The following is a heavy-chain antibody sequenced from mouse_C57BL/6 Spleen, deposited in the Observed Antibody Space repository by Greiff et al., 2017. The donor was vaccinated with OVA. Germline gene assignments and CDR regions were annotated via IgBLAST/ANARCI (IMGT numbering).Heavy chain of an antibody. Sequence: QVQLQQPGAELVRPGSSVKLSCKASGYTFTSYWMHWVKQRPIQGLEWIGNIDPSDSETHYNQKFKDKATLTVDKSSSTAYMQLSSLTSEDSAVYYGARATTVVSTRYWDFDVWGTGTTVTVSS. V-gene: IGHV1-52*01. CDR1: GYTFTSYW. CDR3: ARATTVVSTRYWDFDV. D-gene: IGHD1-1*01. J-gene: IGHJ1*03. CDR2: IDPSDSET.